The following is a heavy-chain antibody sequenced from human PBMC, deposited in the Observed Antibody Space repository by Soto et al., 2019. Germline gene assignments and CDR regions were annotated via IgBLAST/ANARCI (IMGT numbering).Heavy chain of an antibody. D-gene: IGHD2-21*02. J-gene: IGHJ6*02. Sequence: QVQLQESGPGLVKPSETLSLTCTVSGGSISRYYWSWIRQPPGKGLEWIGYMYNTGSTVYNPSFKSPVTITVDTSKNQFSLNLNSVTAADTAVYYCARDLWGYCGTDCYPLDVWGQGTTVTVSS. CDR2: MYNTGST. CDR1: GGSISRYY. V-gene: IGHV4-59*01. CDR3: ARDLWGYCGTDCYPLDV.